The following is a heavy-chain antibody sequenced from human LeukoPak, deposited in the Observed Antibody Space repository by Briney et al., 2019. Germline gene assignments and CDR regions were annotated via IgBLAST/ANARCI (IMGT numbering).Heavy chain of an antibody. CDR3: AREGPINNGDLDY. CDR2: ISSSGSYI. J-gene: IGHJ4*02. CDR1: GFTFSSYS. Sequence: GGSLGLSCAASGFTFSSYSMNWVRQAPGKGLEWVSSISSSGSYIFHADSVKGRFTISRDNAQSSLYLQMNSLRAEDTAVYYCAREGPINNGDLDYWGQGTLVTVSS. D-gene: IGHD1/OR15-1a*01. V-gene: IGHV3-21*01.